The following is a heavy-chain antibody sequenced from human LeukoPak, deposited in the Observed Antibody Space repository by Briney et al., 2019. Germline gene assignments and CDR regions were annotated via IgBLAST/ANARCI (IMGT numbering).Heavy chain of an antibody. Sequence: ALLKACCWASGSTVTGSVIHWVPQAPRQRLSWWRWMDPNNGDASHAPKFQGRLTMTRDTYISTAYMELSRLRSDDTALYYCARSRPRLVINDVLHISGQRTIVTVSS. D-gene: IGHD2-21*01. CDR3: ARSRPRLVINDVLHI. V-gene: IGHV1-2*02. CDR2: MDPNNGDA. CDR1: GSTVTGSV. J-gene: IGHJ3*02.